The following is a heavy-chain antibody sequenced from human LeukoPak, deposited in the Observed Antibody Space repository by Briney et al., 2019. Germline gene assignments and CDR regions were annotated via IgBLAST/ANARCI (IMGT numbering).Heavy chain of an antibody. CDR3: ARDLAGPPQEAFDI. J-gene: IGHJ3*02. V-gene: IGHV3-7*03. CDR2: IKKDGSER. CDR1: GFTFSSYW. Sequence: GGSLRLSCAASGFTFSSYWMNWVRQAPGKGLEWVANIKKDGSERYYVDSVKGRFTITGDNTEKSLYLQMNTLRAEDTAVYYCARDLAGPPQEAFDIWGQGTMVTVSS.